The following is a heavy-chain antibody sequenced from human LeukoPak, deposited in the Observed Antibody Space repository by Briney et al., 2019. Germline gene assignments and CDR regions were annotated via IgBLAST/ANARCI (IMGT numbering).Heavy chain of an antibody. V-gene: IGHV4-59*08. CDR2: IYYSGST. Sequence: PSETLSLTCAVYGGSFSGYYWSWIRQPPGKGLEWIGYIYYSGSTNYNPSLKSRVTISVDTSKNQFSLKLSSVTAADTAVYYCARLPATAYCSGGSCYFRGYYYGMGVWGQGTTVTVSS. J-gene: IGHJ6*02. CDR3: ARLPATAYCSGGSCYFRGYYYGMGV. D-gene: IGHD2-15*01. CDR1: GGSFSGYY.